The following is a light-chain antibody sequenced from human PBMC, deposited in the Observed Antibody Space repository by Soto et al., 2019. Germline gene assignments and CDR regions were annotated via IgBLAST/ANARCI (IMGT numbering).Light chain of an antibody. V-gene: IGLV2-11*01. CDR3: CTYAGIYTYV. J-gene: IGLJ1*01. CDR2: DVY. Sequence: QSALTQPRSVSGSPGQSVTISCTGSSTGGFNYVSWYQQHPGKAPRVVIYDVYKRPSGVPDRFSGSKSGNTASLTISGLQADDEADYYCCTYAGIYTYVFGSGTKVTVL. CDR1: STGGFNY.